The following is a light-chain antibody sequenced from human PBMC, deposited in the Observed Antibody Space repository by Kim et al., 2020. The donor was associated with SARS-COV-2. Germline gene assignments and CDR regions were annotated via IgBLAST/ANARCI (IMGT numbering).Light chain of an antibody. Sequence: IQLIQSPSSLSASVGDRLNITCRASQGIGTYLAWYRQKSRKAPELLIYAASRLQGGVPSTFSGSGSGTDFTLSISSLQPGDIGSYYCQQLNTYPLTFGGGTKLEI. J-gene: IGKJ4*01. V-gene: IGKV1-9*01. CDR1: QGIGTY. CDR2: AAS. CDR3: QQLNTYPLT.